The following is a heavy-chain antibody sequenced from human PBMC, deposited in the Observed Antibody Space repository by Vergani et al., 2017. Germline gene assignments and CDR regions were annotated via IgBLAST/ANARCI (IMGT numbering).Heavy chain of an antibody. J-gene: IGHJ3*02. V-gene: IGHV3-21*01. Sequence: EVQLVESGGGRVKPGGSLRLSCAASGFTFSSYSMNWVRQAPGKGLEWVSSISSSSSYIYYADSVKGRFTISRDNAKNSLYLQMNSLRAEDTAVYYCARRAAAGTGAFDIWGQGTMVTVSS. CDR3: ARRAAAGTGAFDI. CDR1: GFTFSSYS. D-gene: IGHD6-13*01. CDR2: ISSSSSYI.